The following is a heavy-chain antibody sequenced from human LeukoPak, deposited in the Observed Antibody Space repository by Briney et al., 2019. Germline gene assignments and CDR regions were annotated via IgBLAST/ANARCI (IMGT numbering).Heavy chain of an antibody. Sequence: SETLSLTCAVYGGSFSGYYWSWIRQPPGKGLEWIGYIYYSGSTNYNPSLKSRVTISVDTSKNQFSLKLSSVTAADTAVYYCASSFDYWGQGTLVTVSS. V-gene: IGHV4-59*01. CDR1: GGSFSGYY. CDR2: IYYSGST. CDR3: ASSFDY. J-gene: IGHJ4*02.